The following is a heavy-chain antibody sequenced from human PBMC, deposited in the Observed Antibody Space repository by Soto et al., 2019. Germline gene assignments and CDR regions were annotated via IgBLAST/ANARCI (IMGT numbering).Heavy chain of an antibody. CDR3: ASGIQLWLRRINNGYSG. CDR1: GGTFSTYA. D-gene: IGHD5-18*01. J-gene: IGHJ4*02. V-gene: IGHV1-69*12. CDR2: IIPMFGTA. Sequence: QVQLVQSGAEVKKPESSVKVSCKAPGGTFSTYAISWVRQAPGQGLEWMGGIIPMFGTANYAQRFQDRVTITADESTNTVYMDLSSLRSEDTALYFCASGIQLWLRRINNGYSGWGQGTLVTVSS.